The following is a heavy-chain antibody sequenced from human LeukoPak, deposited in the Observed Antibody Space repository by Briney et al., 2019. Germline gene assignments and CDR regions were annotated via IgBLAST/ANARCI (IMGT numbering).Heavy chain of an antibody. J-gene: IGHJ4*02. CDR1: GYTFTSYD. CDR2: MNPNSGNT. CDR3: ARGNRLLWFGETSFDY. D-gene: IGHD3-10*01. V-gene: IGHV1-8*01. Sequence: ASVKVSCKASGYTFTSYDINWVRQATGQGLEWMGWMNPNSGNTGYAQKFQGRVTMTRNTSISTAYMELCSLRSEDTAVYYCARGNRLLWFGETSFDYWGQGTLVTVSS.